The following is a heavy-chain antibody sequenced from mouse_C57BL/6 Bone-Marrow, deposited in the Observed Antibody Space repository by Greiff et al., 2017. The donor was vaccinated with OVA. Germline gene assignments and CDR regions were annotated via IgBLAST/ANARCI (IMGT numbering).Heavy chain of an antibody. CDR2: IRNKANGYTT. Sequence: EVKLLESGGGLVQPGGSLSLSCAASGFTFTDYYMSWVRQPPGKALEWLGFIRNKANGYTTEYRASVKGRFTISRDNSQSIRYLQMNALRAEDSATYYCARYRELSYWYFDVWGTGTTVTVSS. V-gene: IGHV7-3*01. CDR3: ARYRELSYWYFDV. J-gene: IGHJ1*03. CDR1: GFTFTDYY.